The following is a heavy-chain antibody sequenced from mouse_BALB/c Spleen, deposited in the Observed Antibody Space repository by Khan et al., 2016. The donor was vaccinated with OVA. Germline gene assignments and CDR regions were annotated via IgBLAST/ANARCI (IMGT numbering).Heavy chain of an antibody. D-gene: IGHD1-1*01. CDR1: GYTFSSYW. Sequence: QVQLQQPGAELMKPGASVKISCKATGYTFSSYWIEWVKQRPGHGLEWIGEILPGSGRNNYNEKFKGKATFTADTSSNTAYMQLSNLTSDDSAVYYGARGNYYGSSSWFGDWGQGTLVTVSA. V-gene: IGHV1-9*01. CDR3: ARGNYYGSSSWFGD. J-gene: IGHJ3*01. CDR2: ILPGSGRN.